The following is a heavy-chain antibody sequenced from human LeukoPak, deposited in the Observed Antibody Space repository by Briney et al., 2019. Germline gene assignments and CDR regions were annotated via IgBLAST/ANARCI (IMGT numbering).Heavy chain of an antibody. J-gene: IGHJ4*02. CDR2: IIPIFGTA. CDR3: ATVDTAMVTPFDY. CDR1: GGTFSSYA. V-gene: IGHV1-69*01. Sequence: SVKVSCKASGGTFSSYAISWVRQAPGQGLELMGGIIPIFGTANYAQKFQGRVTITADESTSTAYMELSSQRSEDTAVYYCATVDTAMVTPFDYWGQGTLVTVSS. D-gene: IGHD5-18*01.